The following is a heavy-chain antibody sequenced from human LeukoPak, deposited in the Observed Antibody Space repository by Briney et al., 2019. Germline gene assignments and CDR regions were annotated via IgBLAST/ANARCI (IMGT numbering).Heavy chain of an antibody. CDR2: ISSSSSYI. V-gene: IGHV3-21*01. CDR1: GFTFSSYS. CDR3: ARASITMVRGVIVAFDI. J-gene: IGHJ3*02. D-gene: IGHD3-10*01. Sequence: GGSLRLSCAASGFTFSSYSMNWVRQAPGKGLEWVSSISSSSSYIYYADSVKGRFTISRDNAKNSLYLQMNSLRAEDTAVYYCARASITMVRGVIVAFDIWGQGTMVTVSS.